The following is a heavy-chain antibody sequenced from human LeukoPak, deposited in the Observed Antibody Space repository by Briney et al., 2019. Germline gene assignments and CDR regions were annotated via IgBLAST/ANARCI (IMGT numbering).Heavy chain of an antibody. Sequence: GGSLRLSCAASGITVSSKYMSWVRQAPGKGLKWVSVMQSGGSTYYADSVKGRFTISRDNSKNTLYLQMNSLRVEDTAVYYCARDGGAGWYFDLWGRGTLVTVSS. CDR3: ARDGGAGWYFDL. V-gene: IGHV3-53*01. D-gene: IGHD3-16*01. CDR2: MQSGGST. CDR1: GITVSSKY. J-gene: IGHJ2*01.